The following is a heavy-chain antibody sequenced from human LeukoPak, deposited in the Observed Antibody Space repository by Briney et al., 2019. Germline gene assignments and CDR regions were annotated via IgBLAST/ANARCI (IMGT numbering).Heavy chain of an antibody. Sequence: ASVKVSCKASGYTFTSYDINWVRQAPGQGLEWMGWINPNSGGTNYAQKFQGRVTMTRDTSISTAYMELSRLRSDDTAVYYCASPSELYYFDYWGQGTLVTVSS. CDR2: INPNSGGT. J-gene: IGHJ4*02. V-gene: IGHV1-2*02. CDR1: GYTFTSYD. CDR3: ASPSELYYFDY. D-gene: IGHD1-7*01.